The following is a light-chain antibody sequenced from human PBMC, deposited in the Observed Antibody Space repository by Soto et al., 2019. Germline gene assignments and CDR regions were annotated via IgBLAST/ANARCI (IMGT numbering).Light chain of an antibody. CDR3: AAWDDSLSSPV. J-gene: IGLJ3*02. Sequence: QPVLTQLPSASGTPGQRVTIACSGSSSNIGRNYVCWYQLLPRTAPKLLIHSDNQRPSGVPDRISGSKSGTSASLTISGLRSEDEGDYYCAAWDDSLSSPVFGGGTQLTVL. CDR2: SDN. V-gene: IGLV1-47*01. CDR1: SSNIGRNY.